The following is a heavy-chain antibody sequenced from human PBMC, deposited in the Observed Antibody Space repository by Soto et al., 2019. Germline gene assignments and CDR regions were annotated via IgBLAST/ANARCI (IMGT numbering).Heavy chain of an antibody. J-gene: IGHJ5*02. CDR3: AHRLSEYSSSPRGGWFDP. CDR1: GFSLSTSGVE. Sequence: QMTLKESGPTLGKPTQTLTLTCTFSGFSLSTSGVEVGWISQPPGKALEGLALIYWNDDKRYSPSLKSRLTITKETSKNQVVLTMTNMDPVDTATYYCAHRLSEYSSSPRGGWFDPWGQGTLVTVSS. D-gene: IGHD6-6*01. CDR2: IYWNDDK. V-gene: IGHV2-5*01.